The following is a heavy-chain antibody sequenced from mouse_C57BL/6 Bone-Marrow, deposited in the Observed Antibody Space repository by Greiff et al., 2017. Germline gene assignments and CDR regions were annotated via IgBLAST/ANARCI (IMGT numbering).Heavy chain of an antibody. CDR1: GFNIKDDY. CDR3: TIYDGYYKAMDY. CDR2: IDPENGDT. Sequence: VQLQQSGAELVRPGASVELSCTASGFNIKDDYMHWVKQRPEQGLEWIGWIDPENGDTEYASKFQGKATITADPSSNTAYLQLSSLTSEDTAVYYCTIYDGYYKAMDYWGQGTSVTVSS. D-gene: IGHD2-3*01. V-gene: IGHV14-4*01. J-gene: IGHJ4*01.